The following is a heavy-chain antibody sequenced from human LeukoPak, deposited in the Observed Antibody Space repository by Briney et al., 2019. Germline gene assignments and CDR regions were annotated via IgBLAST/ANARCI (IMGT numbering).Heavy chain of an antibody. J-gene: IGHJ4*02. CDR1: GASISSHY. V-gene: IGHV4-59*08. Sequence: SETLSLTCTVSGASISSHYWSWIRQPPGKGLEYIAYISYSGDTNYNPSLKSRVTISIDTSENRLSLRLSSVTAADTAVYYCARLTDDVVVPSITYHYFDSWGQGTRATVSS. D-gene: IGHD2-2*01. CDR2: ISYSGDT. CDR3: ARLTDDVVVPSITYHYFDS.